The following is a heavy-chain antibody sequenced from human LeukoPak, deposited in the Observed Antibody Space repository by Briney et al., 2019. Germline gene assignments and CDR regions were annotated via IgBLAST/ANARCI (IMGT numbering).Heavy chain of an antibody. J-gene: IGHJ3*02. CDR3: ARVHWGNYYLNAFDI. CDR1: GFTFSSYG. CDR2: TWYDGSNK. Sequence: GRSLRLSCAASGFTFSSYGMHWVRRAAGKGLEWAAVTWYDGSNKYYADSVKGRFTISRDNPKNTPYLQMNSLRVEDTAVYYCARVHWGNYYLNAFDIWGQGTMVTVSS. V-gene: IGHV3-33*01. D-gene: IGHD3-10*01.